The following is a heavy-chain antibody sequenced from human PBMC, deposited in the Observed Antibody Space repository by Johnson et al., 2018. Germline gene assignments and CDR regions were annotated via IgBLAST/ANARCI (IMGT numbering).Heavy chain of an antibody. CDR2: IWYDGSNK. D-gene: IGHD3-22*01. V-gene: IGHV3-33*01. J-gene: IGHJ3*02. Sequence: LLESGGGVVQPGRSLRLSCAASGFTFSSYGMHWVRQAPGKGLEWVAVIWYDGSNKYYADSVKGRFTISRDNSKNTLYLQMNSLRAEDTAVYYWATLRADYYDSSGYDAFDIWGQGTMVTVSS. CDR1: GFTFSSYG. CDR3: ATLRADYYDSSGYDAFDI.